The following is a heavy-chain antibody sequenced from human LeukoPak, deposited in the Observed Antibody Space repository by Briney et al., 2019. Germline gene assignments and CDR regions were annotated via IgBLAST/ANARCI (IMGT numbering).Heavy chain of an antibody. J-gene: IGHJ6*03. CDR3: ARTKVPRAYYYGSGSSYYYMDV. CDR1: GGSISSYY. CDR2: IYTSGST. Sequence: PSETLSLTCTVSGGSISSYYWSWIRQPAGKGLEWIGRIYTSGSTNYNPSLKSRVTMSVDTSKNQFSLKLSSVTAADTAVYYCARTKVPRAYYYGSGSSYYYMDVWGKGTTVTVSS. V-gene: IGHV4-4*07. D-gene: IGHD3-10*01.